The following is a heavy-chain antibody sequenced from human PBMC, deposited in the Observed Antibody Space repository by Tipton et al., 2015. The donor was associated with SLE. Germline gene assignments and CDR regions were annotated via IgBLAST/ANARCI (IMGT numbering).Heavy chain of an antibody. CDR2: TSPYNGKT. Sequence: QLVQSGAEVKKPGASVKVSCQASGYTFTNYDVIWVRQAAGQGLEWMGWTSPYNGKTHSAQKFQGRVTMTADTSTSTAYMELRSLRSEDTAVYYCARVSSLWYEDFWGQGTLVTVSS. D-gene: IGHD6-13*01. CDR3: ARVSSLWYEDF. J-gene: IGHJ4*02. V-gene: IGHV1-18*01. CDR1: GYTFTNYD.